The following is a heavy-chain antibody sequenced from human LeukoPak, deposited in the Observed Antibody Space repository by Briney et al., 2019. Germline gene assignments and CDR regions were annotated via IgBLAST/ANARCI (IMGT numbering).Heavy chain of an antibody. Sequence: GASVKVSCKASGGTFSSYAISWVRQAPGQGLEWMGRIIPILGIANYAQKFQGRVTITADKSTSTAYMELSSLRSEDTAVYYCARSRTQGKWELLIWGQGTLVTVSS. CDR2: IIPILGIA. D-gene: IGHD1-26*01. V-gene: IGHV1-69*04. CDR1: GGTFSSYA. CDR3: ARSRTQGKWELLI. J-gene: IGHJ4*02.